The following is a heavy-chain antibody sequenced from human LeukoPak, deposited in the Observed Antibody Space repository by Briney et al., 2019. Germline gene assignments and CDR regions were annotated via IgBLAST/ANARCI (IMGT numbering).Heavy chain of an antibody. V-gene: IGHV5-51*01. Sequence: GESLKISCKGSGYSFTSYWIGWVRQMPGKGLEWMGIIYPGDSDTRYSPSFQGQVTISADKSISTAYLRWSSLKASDTAMYYCARLTYYDILTGPDYYYYYGMDVWGQGTTVTVSS. J-gene: IGHJ6*02. CDR3: ARLTYYDILTGPDYYYYYGMDV. CDR2: IYPGDSDT. D-gene: IGHD3-9*01. CDR1: GYSFTSYW.